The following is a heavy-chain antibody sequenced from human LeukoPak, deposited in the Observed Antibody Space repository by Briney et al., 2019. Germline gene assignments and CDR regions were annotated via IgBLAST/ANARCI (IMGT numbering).Heavy chain of an antibody. J-gene: IGHJ4*02. CDR2: VNTGGST. D-gene: IGHD6-6*01. Sequence: AVGSLRLSCAASGFTVSSKYMIWGRQAPGKGLEWVSLVNTGGSTYYADSVKGRFTISRDNSKNTLYLQMNSLRAEDTAVYYCATDSSSRPEDYWGQGTRVTVSS. V-gene: IGHV3-66*01. CDR3: ATDSSSRPEDY. CDR1: GFTVSSKY.